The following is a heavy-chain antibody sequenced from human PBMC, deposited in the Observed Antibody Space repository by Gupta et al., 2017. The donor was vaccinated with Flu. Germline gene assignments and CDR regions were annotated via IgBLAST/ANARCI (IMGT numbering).Heavy chain of an antibody. CDR2: ISGSGGST. V-gene: IGHV3-23*01. J-gene: IGHJ4*02. CDR3: AKEYRYCSSTSCYRAGDY. D-gene: IGHD2-2*02. Sequence: MSWVRQAPGKGLEWVSAISGSGGSTYYTDSVKGRFTISRDNSKNTLYLQMNSLRAEDTAVYYCAKEYRYCSSTSCYRAGDYWGQGTRVTVAS.